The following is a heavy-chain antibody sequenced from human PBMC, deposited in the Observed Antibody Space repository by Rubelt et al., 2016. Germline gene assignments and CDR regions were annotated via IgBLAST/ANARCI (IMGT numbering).Heavy chain of an antibody. D-gene: IGHD6-6*01. CDR2: IYYSGST. CDR1: GTSISSTSFY. J-gene: IGHJ3*02. V-gene: IGHV4-39*07. CDR3: ARDGRYSGSSGDAFDI. Sequence: QLQLQESGPGLVKPPETLSLACTVSGTSISSTSFYWGWIRQPPGKGLEWLGNIYYSGSTYYNPSLKSRVTISVDTSKNQFSLRLSSGTAADTAVYYCARDGRYSGSSGDAFDIWGQGTMVTVSA.